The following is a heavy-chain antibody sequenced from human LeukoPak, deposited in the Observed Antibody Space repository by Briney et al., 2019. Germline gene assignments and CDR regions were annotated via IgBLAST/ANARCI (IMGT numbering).Heavy chain of an antibody. V-gene: IGHV3-74*01. J-gene: IGHJ4*02. CDR3: ARDRGYTQDY. CDR2: IKSDGSST. D-gene: IGHD5-12*01. Sequence: GGSLRLSCAASGFTFSSYWMHWIRQAPGKGLVWVSHIKSDGSSTSYADSVKGRFTISRDNAKNTLYLQMNSLRAEDTAVYYCARDRGYTQDYWGQGTLVTVSS. CDR1: GFTFSSYW.